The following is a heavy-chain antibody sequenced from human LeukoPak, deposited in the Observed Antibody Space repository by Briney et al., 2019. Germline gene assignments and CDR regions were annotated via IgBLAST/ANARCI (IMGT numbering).Heavy chain of an antibody. J-gene: IGHJ6*02. Sequence: GGSLRLSCAASGFTVSSNYMSWVRRAPGKGLEWVSLIYSGGVTYYADSVKGRFTISRDNSKNTLYLQMNSLRAEDAAVYYCTRVQTGRSGLMDVWGRGTTVTVS. CDR3: TRVQTGRSGLMDV. CDR2: IYSGGVT. D-gene: IGHD2-8*02. V-gene: IGHV3-53*01. CDR1: GFTVSSNY.